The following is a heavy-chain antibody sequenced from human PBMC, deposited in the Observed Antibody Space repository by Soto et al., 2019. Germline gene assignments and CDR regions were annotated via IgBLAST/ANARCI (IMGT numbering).Heavy chain of an antibody. CDR1: GYTFTSYD. J-gene: IGHJ5*02. CDR3: ARGRIIVAGGFDP. Sequence: QVQLVQSGAEVKKPGASVKVSCKASGYTFTSYDIIWVRQATGQGLEWMGWMNPSTGNTDSAEKFQGRPTMTRNTXITTVYMELSSLSFEDTAVYYCARGRIIVAGGFDPWGQGTLVTVSS. V-gene: IGHV1-8*01. CDR2: MNPSTGNT. D-gene: IGHD6-19*01.